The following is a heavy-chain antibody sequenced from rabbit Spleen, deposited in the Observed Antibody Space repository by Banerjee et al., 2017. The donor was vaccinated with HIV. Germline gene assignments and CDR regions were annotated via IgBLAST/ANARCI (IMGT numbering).Heavy chain of an antibody. CDR3: ARDLVGVIGWNFYL. V-gene: IGHV1S45*01. CDR1: GFSFSDRDV. D-gene: IGHD1-1*01. J-gene: IGHJ4*01. CDR2: INTATGKP. Sequence: QEQLEESGGGLVKPEGFLTLTCKASGFSFSDRDVMCWVRQAPGKGLEWIACINTATGKPVYASWAKGRFTISKTSSTTVTLQMTSLTAADTATYFCARDLVGVIGWNFYLWGPGTLVTVS.